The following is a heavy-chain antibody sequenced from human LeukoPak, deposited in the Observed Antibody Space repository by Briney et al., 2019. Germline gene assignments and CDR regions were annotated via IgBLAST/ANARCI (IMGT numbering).Heavy chain of an antibody. D-gene: IGHD6-19*01. V-gene: IGHV3-66*01. CDR3: ANIAVAGPKVEDY. CDR1: GFTVSSNY. Sequence: GGSLRLSCAASGFTVSSNYMSWVRQAPGKGLEWVSVIYSGGSTYYADSVKGRFTISRDNSKNTLYLQMNSLRAEDTAVYYCANIAVAGPKVEDYWGQGTLVTVSS. CDR2: IYSGGST. J-gene: IGHJ4*02.